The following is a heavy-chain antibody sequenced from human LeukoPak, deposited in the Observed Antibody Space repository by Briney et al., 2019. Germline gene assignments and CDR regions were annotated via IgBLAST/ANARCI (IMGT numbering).Heavy chain of an antibody. V-gene: IGHV3-74*01. D-gene: IGHD6-6*01. Sequence: PGGSLRLSCAASGFXFSTYWIHWVRQAPGKGRVWVSRIDSDGSETSYAGSVKGRSTISRDNAKDTVYLQMNSLRVEDTAVYCCVSSMYSSSTFWGQGTLVTVSS. CDR3: VSSMYSSSTF. CDR2: IDSDGSET. J-gene: IGHJ4*02. CDR1: GFXFSTYW.